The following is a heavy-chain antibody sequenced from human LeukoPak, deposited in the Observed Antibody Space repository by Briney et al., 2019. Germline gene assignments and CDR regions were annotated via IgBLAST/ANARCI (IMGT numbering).Heavy chain of an antibody. CDR1: RFDLGNHV. D-gene: IGHD3-3*01. J-gene: IGHJ6*03. V-gene: IGHV3-23*01. Sequence: PGGALRLSCAAPRFDLGNHVMSWVPKAPGKGDERVSGHHSTDYYTYYADAVKGRFTISRDNAMNTLYLQMDSLRVDDTAMYYCARVRSPLKKFLFGPNYFCDIGGWGKGATVS. CDR3: ARVRSPLKKFLFGPNYFCDIGG. CDR2: HHSTDYYT.